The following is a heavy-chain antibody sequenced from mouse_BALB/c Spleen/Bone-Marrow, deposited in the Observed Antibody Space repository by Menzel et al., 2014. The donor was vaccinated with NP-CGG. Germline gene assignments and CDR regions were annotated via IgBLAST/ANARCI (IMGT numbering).Heavy chain of an antibody. V-gene: IGHV5-12-2*01. CDR3: ARVSPYWYFDV. D-gene: IGHD6-2*01. Sequence: EVNVVESGGGFVQPGGSLKLSCAASGFTFSSYIMSWVRQTPEKRLEWVAYISHSGGSSYYLDTVKGRFTISRDNAKNTLYLQVSSLKSEDTAMYYCARVSPYWYFDVWGAGTTVTVSS. J-gene: IGHJ1*01. CDR1: GFTFSSYI. CDR2: ISHSGGSS.